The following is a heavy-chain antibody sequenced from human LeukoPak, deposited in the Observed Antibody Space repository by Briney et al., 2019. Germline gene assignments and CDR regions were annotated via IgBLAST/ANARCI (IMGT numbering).Heavy chain of an antibody. CDR3: AEAYIKVRGVYSIDV. V-gene: IGHV3-53*01. CDR2: IYKSVDT. Sequence: GGSLRLSCAPSGFTPSINCVGWVRQAPGKGLEWVSPIYKSVDTYYTDSATGRFTISTDNSKNTPYVLIKCLRSKDTTVHYFAEAYIKVRGVYSIDVWGQGTTVTVSS. CDR1: GFTPSINC. J-gene: IGHJ6*02. D-gene: IGHD3-10*01.